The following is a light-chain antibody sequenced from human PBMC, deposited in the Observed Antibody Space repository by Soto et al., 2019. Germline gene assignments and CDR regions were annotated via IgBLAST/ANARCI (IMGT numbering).Light chain of an antibody. J-gene: IGLJ1*01. CDR1: KLGDKY. CDR3: QAWESSAYV. V-gene: IGLV3-1*01. CDR2: QDS. Sequence: SYELTQPPSVSVSPGQTATITCSGDKLGDKYACWYQQKPGQSPVLVIYQDSKRPSGIPERFSGSNSGNTATLTISGTQARDEADYYCQAWESSAYVFGTGTKLTVL.